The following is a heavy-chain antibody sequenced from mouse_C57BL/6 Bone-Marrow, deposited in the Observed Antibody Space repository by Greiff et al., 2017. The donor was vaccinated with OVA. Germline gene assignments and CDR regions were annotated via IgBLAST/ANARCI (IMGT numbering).Heavy chain of an antibody. J-gene: IGHJ2*01. CDR3: ARERVYYGSSYVYYFDY. CDR1: GYTFTSYW. Sequence: QVQLKQPGAELVKPGASVKMSCKASGYTFTSYWITWVKQRPGQGLEWIGDIYPGSGSTNYNEKFKSKATLTVDTSSSTAYMQLSSLTSEDSAVYYCARERVYYGSSYVYYFDYWGQGTTLTVSS. CDR2: IYPGSGST. V-gene: IGHV1-55*01. D-gene: IGHD1-1*01.